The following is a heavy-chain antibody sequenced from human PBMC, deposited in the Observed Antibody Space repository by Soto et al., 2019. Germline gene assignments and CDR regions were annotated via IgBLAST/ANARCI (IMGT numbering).Heavy chain of an antibody. J-gene: IGHJ3*02. Sequence: ASVKFSCKASGYTFTSYYMHWVRQAPGQGLEWVGIINPSGGSTSYAQKFQGRVTMTRDTSTSTVYMELSSLRSEDTAVYYCAYCSGGSCYSDAFDIWGQGTMVTVSS. CDR2: INPSGGST. CDR3: AYCSGGSCYSDAFDI. D-gene: IGHD2-15*01. CDR1: GYTFTSYY. V-gene: IGHV1-46*01.